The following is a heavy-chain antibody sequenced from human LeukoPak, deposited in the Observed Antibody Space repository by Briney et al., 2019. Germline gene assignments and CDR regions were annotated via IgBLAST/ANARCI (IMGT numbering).Heavy chain of an antibody. V-gene: IGHV3-21*04. CDR2: ISSRSSYI. J-gene: IGHJ4*02. D-gene: IGHD3/OR15-3a*01. CDR3: AGDWTGYQYYFDS. CDR1: GFTFSSYE. Sequence: GGPLRLSCAASGFTFSSYEMNWVRQAPGKGLEWVSAISSRSSYIYYADSVKGRFTISRDNAKNSLFLQMNSLRAEDTAIYYCAGDWTGYQYYFDSWGQGTLVTVSS.